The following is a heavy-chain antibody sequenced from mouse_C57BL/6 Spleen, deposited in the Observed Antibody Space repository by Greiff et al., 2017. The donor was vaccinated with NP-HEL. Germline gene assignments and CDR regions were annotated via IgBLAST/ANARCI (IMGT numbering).Heavy chain of an antibody. CDR2: IYPGDGDT. J-gene: IGHJ3*01. CDR3: ASIYYGNPFAY. V-gene: IGHV1-80*01. CDR1: GYAFSSYW. D-gene: IGHD2-1*01. Sequence: QVQLQQSGAELVKPGASVKISCKASGYAFSSYWMNWVKQRPGKGLEWIGQIYPGDGDTNYNGKFKGKATLTADKSSSTAYMRLSSLTSEDSAVYFCASIYYGNPFAYWGQVTLVTVSA.